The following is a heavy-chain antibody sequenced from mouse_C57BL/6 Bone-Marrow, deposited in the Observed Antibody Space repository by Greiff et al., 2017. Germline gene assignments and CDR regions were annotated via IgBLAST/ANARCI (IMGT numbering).Heavy chain of an antibody. CDR2: IYWDDDK. CDR3: ARTDNDYGAY. CDR1: GFSLSTSGMG. V-gene: IGHV8-12*01. D-gene: IGHD2-4*01. Sequence: QVTLKESGPGILQSSQTLSLTCSFSGFSLSTSGMGVSWIRQPSGKGLEWLAHIYWDDDKRYNPYLKSRLTISKDTSRNQVFLKITSVDTADTATYYCARTDNDYGAYWGQGTLVTVSA. J-gene: IGHJ3*01.